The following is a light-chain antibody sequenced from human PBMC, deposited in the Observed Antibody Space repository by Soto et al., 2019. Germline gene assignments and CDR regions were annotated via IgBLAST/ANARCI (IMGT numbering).Light chain of an antibody. CDR3: QVWDSSSDRV. Sequence: SYELTQPPSVSVAPGKTARITCGGDNIESKSVHWYQLKPGQAPLLVIYYDIDRPSGIPERFSGSNSGNTATLTISRVEAGDEADYYCQVWDSSSDRVFGGGTKLTVL. J-gene: IGLJ2*01. V-gene: IGLV3-21*04. CDR2: YDI. CDR1: NIESKS.